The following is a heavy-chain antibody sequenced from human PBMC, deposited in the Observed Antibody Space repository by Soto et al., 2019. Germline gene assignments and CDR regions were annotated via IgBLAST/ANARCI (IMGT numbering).Heavy chain of an antibody. D-gene: IGHD2-15*01. CDR1: GFTFSSYE. J-gene: IGHJ4*02. Sequence: GGSLRLSCAASGFTFSSYEMNWVRQAPGKGLEWVSYISSSGSTIYYADSVKGRFTISRDNAKNSLYLQMNSLRAEDTAAYYCASSELLLPFDYWGQGTLVTVSS. CDR3: ASSELLLPFDY. CDR2: ISSSGSTI. V-gene: IGHV3-48*03.